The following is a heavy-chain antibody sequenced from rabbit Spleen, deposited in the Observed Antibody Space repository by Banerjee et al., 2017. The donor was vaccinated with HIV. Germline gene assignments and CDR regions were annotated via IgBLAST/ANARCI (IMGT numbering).Heavy chain of an antibody. CDR2: IYAGYTGDT. D-gene: IGHD6-1*01. Sequence: QEQLEESGGGLVKPGTSLTLTCTASGFDLNSYYYMCWVRQAPGKGLEWIACIYAGYTGDTYYASWAKGRFTISKTSSTTVTLQMTSLTAADTATYFCARAGYNYGYAYWDLWGPGTLVTVS. V-gene: IGHV1S45*01. J-gene: IGHJ4*01. CDR1: GFDLNSYYY. CDR3: ARAGYNYGYAYWDL.